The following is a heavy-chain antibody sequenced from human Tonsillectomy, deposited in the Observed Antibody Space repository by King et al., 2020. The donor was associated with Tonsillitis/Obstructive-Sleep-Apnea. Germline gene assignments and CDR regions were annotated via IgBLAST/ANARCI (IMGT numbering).Heavy chain of an antibody. CDR1: GGSFSGYY. V-gene: IGHV4-34*01. J-gene: IGHJ5*02. CDR2: INHSGST. Sequence: QVQLQQWGAGLLKPSETLSLTCAVYGGSFSGYYWSWIRQPPGKGLEWIGEINHSGSTNYNPSLKSRVTISVDTSKNQFSLKLSSVTAADTAVYYCARMYDSSGYSWFDPWGQGTLVTVSS. CDR3: ARMYDSSGYSWFDP. D-gene: IGHD3-22*01.